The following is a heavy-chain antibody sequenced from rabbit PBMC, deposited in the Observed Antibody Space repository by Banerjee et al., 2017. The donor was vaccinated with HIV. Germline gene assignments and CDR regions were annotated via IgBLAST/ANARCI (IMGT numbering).Heavy chain of an antibody. D-gene: IGHD4-1*01. V-gene: IGHV1S40*01. CDR3: ARDLDDVIGWNFGW. J-gene: IGHJ6*01. CDR2: IDSGDGDT. CDR1: GFSFSSINW. Sequence: QSLEESGGDLVKPGASLTLTCTASGFSFSSINWICWARQAPGKGLEWIACIDSGDGDTDYATWAKGRFTISKASSTTVTLRMTSLTAADTATYFCARDLDDVIGWNFGWWGPGPLVTVS.